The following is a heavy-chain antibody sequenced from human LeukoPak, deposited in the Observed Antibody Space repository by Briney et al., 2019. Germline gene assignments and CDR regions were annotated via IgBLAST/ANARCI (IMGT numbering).Heavy chain of an antibody. CDR2: ISGSGDNT. CDR3: AKDFRGAGYFFDY. J-gene: IGHJ4*02. Sequence: GGSLRLSCAASGFTFSNYAMSWVRQAPGKGLEWVSAISGSGDNTFYADSVEGRFTISRDNSKNTLYLQMNSLRAEDTAVYYCAKDFRGAGYFFDYWGQGTLVTVSS. V-gene: IGHV3-23*01. CDR1: GFTFSNYA. D-gene: IGHD1-26*01.